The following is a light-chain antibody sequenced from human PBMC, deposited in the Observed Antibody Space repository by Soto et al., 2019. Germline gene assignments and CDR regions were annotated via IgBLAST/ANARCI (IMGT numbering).Light chain of an antibody. CDR2: AAS. CDR3: QQSSSSPIT. J-gene: IGKJ5*01. CDR1: QSLSSSY. Sequence: EIVLAQSPATLSLSPGERATLSCRASQSLSSSYLAWYQQKPGQAPRLLMSAASSRATGIPDRFSGSGSGTDFTLTISRLEAEDFAVYYCQQSSSSPITFGQGTRLEIK. V-gene: IGKV3-20*01.